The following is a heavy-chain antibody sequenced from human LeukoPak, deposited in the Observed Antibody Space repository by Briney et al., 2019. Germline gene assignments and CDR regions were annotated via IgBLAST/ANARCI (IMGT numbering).Heavy chain of an antibody. V-gene: IGHV6-1*01. J-gene: IGHJ4*02. CDR3: SRGWLQQGFDY. Sequence: SQTLSPTCAISGDSVSTNNAGRNWIRQSPSRGLEWLGRTYYSSNWYNDYAVSVKSRITINPNTSKNQFSLQLNSVTPEDTAVYYCSRGWLQQGFDYWGQGTLVTVSS. D-gene: IGHD5-24*01. CDR1: GDSVSTNNAG. CDR2: TYYSSNWYN.